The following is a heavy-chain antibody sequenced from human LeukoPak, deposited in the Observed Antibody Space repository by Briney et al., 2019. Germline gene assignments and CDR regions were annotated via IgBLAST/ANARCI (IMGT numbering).Heavy chain of an antibody. CDR2: INPNSGGT. CDR1: GYTFTGYY. CDR3: ARGPRLWFGELLSARGIDP. Sequence: ASVKVSCKASGYTFTGYYMHWVRQAPGQGLEWMGWINPNSGGTNYAQKFQGRVTMTRDTSISTAYMELSRLRSDDTAVYYCARGPRLWFGELLSARGIDPWGQGTLVTVSS. D-gene: IGHD3-10*01. V-gene: IGHV1-2*02. J-gene: IGHJ5*02.